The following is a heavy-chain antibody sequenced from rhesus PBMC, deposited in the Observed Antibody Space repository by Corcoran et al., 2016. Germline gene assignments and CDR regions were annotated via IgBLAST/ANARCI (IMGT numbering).Heavy chain of an antibody. J-gene: IGHJ4*01. CDR3: ARLSSDIDY. CDR2: ITPYDGNT. CDR1: GYTFTDYS. V-gene: IGHV1S2*01. Sequence: QVQLVQSGAEVKKPGSSVKVSCKASGYTFTDYSMHWVRQAPRQGLEGMGWITPYDGNTQYAQKLHGGVTMTRDTSTSTAYIELSSLRSEDTAVYYCARLSSDIDYWGQGVLVTVSS. D-gene: IGHD2-33*01.